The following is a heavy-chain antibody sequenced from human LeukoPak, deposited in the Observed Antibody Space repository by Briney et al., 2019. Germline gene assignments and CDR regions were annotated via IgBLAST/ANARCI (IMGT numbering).Heavy chain of an antibody. CDR1: GGSISGYY. CDR3: ATVAVIRGVTYFDY. V-gene: IGHV4-59*01. CDR2: LFYSGST. D-gene: IGHD3-10*01. Sequence: SETLSLTCTVSGGSISGYYWSWIRQPPGKGLEWIAYLFYSGSTDYNPSLESRVTISVDTSKNQFSLKLRSVTAADTAVYYCATVAVIRGVTYFDYWGQGTLVTVSS. J-gene: IGHJ4*02.